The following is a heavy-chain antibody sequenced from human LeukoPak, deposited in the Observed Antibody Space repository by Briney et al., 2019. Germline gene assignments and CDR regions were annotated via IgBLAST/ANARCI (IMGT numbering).Heavy chain of an antibody. V-gene: IGHV1-2*02. J-gene: IGHJ4*02. D-gene: IGHD6-6*01. Sequence: ASVKVSCKASGYTFTGYYMHWVRQAPGQGLEWMGWINPNSGGTNYAQKFQGRVTMTRDTSISTAYMELSRLRSDDTAVYYCARDRLAARGTFDYWGQGTLLTVSS. CDR2: INPNSGGT. CDR3: ARDRLAARGTFDY. CDR1: GYTFTGYY.